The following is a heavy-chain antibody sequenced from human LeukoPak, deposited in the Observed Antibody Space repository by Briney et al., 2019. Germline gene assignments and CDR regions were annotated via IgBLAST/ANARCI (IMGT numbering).Heavy chain of an antibody. CDR2: IYVTGST. CDR3: ARHIGGGIEDMDV. D-gene: IGHD3-16*02. V-gene: IGHV4-59*08. Sequence: SETLSLTCIVSGGSIGTYYGSWIRQSPGKGLGWIGYIYVTGSTRYNPYLQSRVTISVDTSRNQFFLKMSSVTAADTAVYYCARHIGGGIEDMDVWGTGTKVTVSS. J-gene: IGHJ6*03. CDR1: GGSIGTYY.